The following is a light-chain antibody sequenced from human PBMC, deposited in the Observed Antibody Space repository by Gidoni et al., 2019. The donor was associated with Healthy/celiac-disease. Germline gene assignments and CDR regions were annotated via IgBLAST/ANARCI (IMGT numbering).Light chain of an antibody. J-gene: IGKJ3*01. CDR2: AAS. V-gene: IGKV1-39*01. CDR1: QSISSY. CDR3: QLSYSTPPFT. Sequence: DFQMTQSPSSLSASVGNRVNFTCRASQSISSYLNCYQQKPGKAPKLLIYAASSLQSGVPSRFRGSGSETDFTLTISSLQPEDVATYYCQLSYSTPPFTFGPGTKVDIK.